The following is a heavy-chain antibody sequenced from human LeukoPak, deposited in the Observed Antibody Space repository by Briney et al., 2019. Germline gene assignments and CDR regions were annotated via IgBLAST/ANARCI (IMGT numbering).Heavy chain of an antibody. CDR1: GYTFTSYY. CDR3: ARGVPRSSSWFSPSGY. Sequence: ASVKVSCKASGYTFTSYYMHWVRQAPGQGLEWMGIINPSGGSTSYAQKFQGRVTMTRDTSTSTVYMELSSLRSEDTAVYYCARGVPRSSSWFSPSGYWGQGTLVTVSS. CDR2: INPSGGST. V-gene: IGHV1-46*01. J-gene: IGHJ4*02. D-gene: IGHD6-13*01.